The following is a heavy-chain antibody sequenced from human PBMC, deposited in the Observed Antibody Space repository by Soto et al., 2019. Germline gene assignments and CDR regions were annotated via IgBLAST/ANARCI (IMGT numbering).Heavy chain of an antibody. CDR2: IRSKAYGGTT. CDR1: GFTFGDYA. Sequence: GGSLRLSCTASGFTFGDYAMSWFRQAPGKGLEWVGFIRSKAYGGTTEYAASVKGRFTISRDDSKSIAYLQMNSLKTEDTAVYYCTRDIAAGGDYYYYGMDVWGQGTTVTVSS. D-gene: IGHD6-6*01. J-gene: IGHJ6*02. CDR3: TRDIAAGGDYYYYGMDV. V-gene: IGHV3-49*03.